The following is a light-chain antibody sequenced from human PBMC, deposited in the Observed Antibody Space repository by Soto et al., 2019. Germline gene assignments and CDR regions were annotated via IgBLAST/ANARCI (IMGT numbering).Light chain of an antibody. CDR3: HQYGSSPLT. CDR1: QSVTSSY. V-gene: IGKV3-20*01. CDR2: EAS. Sequence: EIVLTQSPGTLSLSPGDRATLSCRASQSVTSSYLAWFQQKPGQAPRLLIYEASSRATGIPDRFSGRGSGTDFTLTINRLEPEDFAVYSCHQYGSSPLTFGQGTKLEIK. J-gene: IGKJ2*01.